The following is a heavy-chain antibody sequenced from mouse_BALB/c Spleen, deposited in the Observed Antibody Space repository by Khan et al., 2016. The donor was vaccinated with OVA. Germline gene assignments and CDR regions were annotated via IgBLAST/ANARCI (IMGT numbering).Heavy chain of an antibody. Sequence: QVQLQQSGAELVRPGTSVKLSCKTSGYIFTTYWIHWVKQRSGQGLEWIARIYPGTDNAYYNETLKDRATLTADKSSSTAYMQLSSLTSEDSAVYCGGREEALYYVDYWGQGTTLTVSS. CDR2: IYPGTDNA. CDR3: GREEALYYVDY. D-gene: IGHD3-2*02. J-gene: IGHJ2*01. CDR1: GYIFTTYW. V-gene: IGHV1S132*01.